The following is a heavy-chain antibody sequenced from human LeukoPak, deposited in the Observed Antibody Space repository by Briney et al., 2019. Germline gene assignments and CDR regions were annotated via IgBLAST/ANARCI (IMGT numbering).Heavy chain of an antibody. CDR1: GFTVSSNY. D-gene: IGHD3-10*01. CDR3: ASITMVRGVPPH. V-gene: IGHV3-66*01. J-gene: IGHJ4*02. Sequence: GGSLRLSCAASGFTVSSNYMCWVRQAPGKGLEWVSVIYSGGSTYYADSVKGRFTISRDNSKNTLYLQMNSLRAEDTAVYYCASITMVRGVPPHWGQGTLSPSPQ. CDR2: IYSGGST.